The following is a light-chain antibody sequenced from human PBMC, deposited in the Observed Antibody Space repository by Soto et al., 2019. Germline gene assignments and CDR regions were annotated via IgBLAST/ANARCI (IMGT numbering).Light chain of an antibody. CDR1: SSDIGGYNY. Sequence: QSVLTQSASVSGSPGQSITISCTGTSSDIGGYNYVSWYQQHPDKAPKLMIFEVSNRPSGVSNRFSGSKSANTASLTISGLLPEDEADYYCSSYTTSSTVAFGGGTKLTFL. CDR2: EVS. CDR3: SSYTTSSTVA. J-gene: IGLJ2*01. V-gene: IGLV2-14*01.